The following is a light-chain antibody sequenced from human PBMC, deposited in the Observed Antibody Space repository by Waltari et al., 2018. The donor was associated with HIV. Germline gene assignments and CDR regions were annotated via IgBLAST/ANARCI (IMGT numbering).Light chain of an antibody. J-gene: IGKJ1*01. CDR3: LQHNSYPRT. CDR2: AAS. Sequence: DIQMTQSLSSLSASVGDSVTITSRASPGISNDLGWYQQKPGTAPKRLIYAASSLQSRVPSRFSGSGSGTEFTLTISSLQPEDFATYYCLQHNSYPRTFGQGTKVEIK. V-gene: IGKV1-17*01. CDR1: PGISND.